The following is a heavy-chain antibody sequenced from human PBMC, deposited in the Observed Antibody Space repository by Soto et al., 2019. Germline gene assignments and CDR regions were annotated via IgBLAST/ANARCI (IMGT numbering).Heavy chain of an antibody. V-gene: IGHV3-30*03. CDR2: VSHDGRNT. CDR1: GFTFSDYA. J-gene: IGHJ4*02. CDR3: SEGGRQWLVISVFNY. D-gene: IGHD6-19*01. Sequence: VQLVESGGGVVQPGGSLRLSCAASGFTFSDYAMHWVRQAPGKGLECVAVVSHDGRNTHYADSVKGRFTISRDSSKNRVWLEMTGVRAEETAVYYCSEGGRQWLVISVFNYWGQGGLVPVSS.